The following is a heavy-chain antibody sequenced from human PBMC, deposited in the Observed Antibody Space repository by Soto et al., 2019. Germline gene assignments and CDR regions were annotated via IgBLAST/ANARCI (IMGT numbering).Heavy chain of an antibody. Sequence: DSVKVSCKASGYTFTSQDINWVRQATGQGLEWMGWMNPNRGNTGYAQKFQGRVTMTRSTSISTAYMELSNLRSEDTAVYYCVRGYPYSSGPWGQGTLVTVSS. D-gene: IGHD3-22*01. CDR3: VRGYPYSSGP. CDR1: GYTFTSQD. V-gene: IGHV1-8*01. J-gene: IGHJ5*02. CDR2: MNPNRGNT.